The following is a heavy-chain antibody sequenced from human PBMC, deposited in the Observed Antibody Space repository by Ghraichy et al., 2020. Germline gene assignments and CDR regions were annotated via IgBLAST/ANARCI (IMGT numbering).Heavy chain of an antibody. D-gene: IGHD6-13*01. V-gene: IGHV4-59*08. Sequence: SETLSLTCTVSGGSISSYYWSWIRQPPGKGLEWIGYIYYSGSTNYNPSLKSRVTISVDTSKNQFSLKLSSVTAADTAVYYCARLGADSSSWTGYYYYYMDVWGKGTTVTVSS. J-gene: IGHJ6*03. CDR2: IYYSGST. CDR1: GGSISSYY. CDR3: ARLGADSSSWTGYYYYYMDV.